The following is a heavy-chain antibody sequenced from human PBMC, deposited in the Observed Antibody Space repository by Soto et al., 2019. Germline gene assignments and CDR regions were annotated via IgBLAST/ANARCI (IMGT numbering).Heavy chain of an antibody. D-gene: IGHD7-27*01. Sequence: QVQLQESGPGLVKPSQTLSLTCTVSGGSISSGGYYWSWIRQHPGKGLEWIGYIYYSGSTYYKPSLKSRVTISVDTSKKQFALKLSSVTAADTAVYYCARAGLTGDWFDPWGQGTLVTVSS. CDR3: ARAGLTGDWFDP. J-gene: IGHJ5*02. V-gene: IGHV4-31*03. CDR2: IYYSGST. CDR1: GGSISSGGYY.